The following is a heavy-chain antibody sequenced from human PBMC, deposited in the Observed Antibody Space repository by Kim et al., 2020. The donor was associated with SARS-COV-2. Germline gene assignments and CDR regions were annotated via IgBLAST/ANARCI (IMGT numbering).Heavy chain of an antibody. D-gene: IGHD2-2*01. CDR3: ALTSQLLFYYYYGMDV. CDR1: GYTFTSYY. J-gene: IGHJ6*02. Sequence: ASVKVSCKASGYTFTSYYMHWVRQAPGQGLEWMGIINPSGGSTSYAQKFQGRVTMTRDTSTSTVYMELSSLRSEDTAVYYCALTSQLLFYYYYGMDVWGQGTTVTVSS. V-gene: IGHV1-46*01. CDR2: INPSGGST.